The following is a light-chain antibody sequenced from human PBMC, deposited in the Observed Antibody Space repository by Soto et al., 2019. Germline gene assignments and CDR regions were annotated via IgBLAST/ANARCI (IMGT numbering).Light chain of an antibody. J-gene: IGLJ2*01. CDR1: SSNIGSNY. V-gene: IGLV1-47*01. Sequence: SVLTQPPSASGPPGQRVTISCSGSSSNIGSNYVYWYQQLPGTAPKLLIYRNNQRPSGVPDRFSGSKSGTSASLAISGLRSEDEADYYCAAWDDSLSGYVVFGGGTKLTVL. CDR3: AAWDDSLSGYVV. CDR2: RNN.